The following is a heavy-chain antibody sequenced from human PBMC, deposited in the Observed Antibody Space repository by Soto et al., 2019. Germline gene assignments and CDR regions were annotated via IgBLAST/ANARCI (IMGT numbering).Heavy chain of an antibody. CDR1: SGSIRSSHW. V-gene: IGHV4-4*02. Sequence: TCAVSSGSIRSSHWWSWVRQPPGKGLEWIGEIYHSGSTNYNPSLKSRVTISVDKSKNQFSLKLSSVTAADTAVYYCASGGRRKYYYYYMDVWGKGTTVTVS. J-gene: IGHJ6*03. CDR3: ASGGRRKYYYYYMDV. D-gene: IGHD3-16*01. CDR2: IYHSGST.